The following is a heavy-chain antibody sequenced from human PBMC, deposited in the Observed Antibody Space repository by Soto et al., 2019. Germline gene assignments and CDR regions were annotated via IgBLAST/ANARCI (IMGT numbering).Heavy chain of an antibody. CDR2: ISSSISYI. V-gene: IGHV3-21*01. CDR3: ARDSDSEFDY. J-gene: IGHJ4*02. D-gene: IGHD4-4*01. Sequence: PGGSLRLSCAASGFTFSSYSMNWVRQAPGKGLEWVSSISSSISYIYYADSVKGRFTISRDNAKNSLYLQMNSLRAEDTAVYYCARDSDSEFDYWGQGTIVPVSS. CDR1: GFTFSSYS.